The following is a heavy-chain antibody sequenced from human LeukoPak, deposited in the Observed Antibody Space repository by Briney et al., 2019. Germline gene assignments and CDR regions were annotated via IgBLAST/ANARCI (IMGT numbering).Heavy chain of an antibody. V-gene: IGHV3-9*01. D-gene: IGHD6-13*01. Sequence: GGSLRLSCAASGFTFDDYAMHWVRQAPGKGLEWVSGISWNSGSIGYADSVKGRFTISRDNAKNSLYLQMNSLRAEDTALYYCAKDRERYSSSSSFDYWAQGTLVTVSS. CDR1: GFTFDDYA. CDR3: AKDRERYSSSSSFDY. CDR2: ISWNSGSI. J-gene: IGHJ4*02.